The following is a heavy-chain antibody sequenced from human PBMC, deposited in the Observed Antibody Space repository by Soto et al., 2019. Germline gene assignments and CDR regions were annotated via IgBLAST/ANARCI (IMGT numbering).Heavy chain of an antibody. CDR1: GGSISSYY. Sequence: SETLSLTCTVSGGSISSYYWSWVRQPPGKGLEWIGYIYYSGSTNYNPSLKSRVTISVDTSKNQFSLKLSSVTAADTAVYYCARLVWSYGTWFDPWGQGTLVTVSS. CDR3: ARLVWSYGTWFDP. J-gene: IGHJ5*02. D-gene: IGHD5-18*01. V-gene: IGHV4-59*08. CDR2: IYYSGST.